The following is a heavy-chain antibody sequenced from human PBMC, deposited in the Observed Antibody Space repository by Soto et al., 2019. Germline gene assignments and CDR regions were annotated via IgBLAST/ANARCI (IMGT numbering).Heavy chain of an antibody. J-gene: IGHJ4*02. D-gene: IGHD3-10*02. CDR2: ISGSGGST. CDR3: AKDLYSGSYVGSDY. CDR1: GFTFSSYV. V-gene: IGHV3-23*01. Sequence: EVQLLESGGGLVQPGGSLRLSCAASGFTFSSYVMSWVRQAPGKGLEWVSAISGSGGSTYYADSVKGRFTISRDNSKNTLYLQMNSLRAEDTAVYYCAKDLYSGSYVGSDYWGQGTLVTVSS.